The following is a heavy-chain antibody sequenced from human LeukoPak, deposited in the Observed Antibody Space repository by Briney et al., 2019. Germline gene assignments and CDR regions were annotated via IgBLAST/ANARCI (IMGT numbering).Heavy chain of an antibody. V-gene: IGHV6-1*01. D-gene: IGHD4-11*01. CDR3: ARVGRYSRTVDY. J-gene: IGHJ4*02. CDR1: GDSVSSNSAV. CDR2: TYYRSKWSN. Sequence: PSQTLSLTCAISGDSVSSNSAVWNWIRQSPSRGLEWLGRTYYRSKWSNNYAVSVKSRIIINPDTSENQFSLQLNSVTPEDTAVYYCARVGRYSRTVDYWGQGTLVTVSS.